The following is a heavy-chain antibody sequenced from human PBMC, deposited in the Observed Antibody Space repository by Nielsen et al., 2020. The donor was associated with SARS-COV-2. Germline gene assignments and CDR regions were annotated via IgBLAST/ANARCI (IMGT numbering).Heavy chain of an antibody. V-gene: IGHV3-23*01. Sequence: GGSLRLSCVASGLPFNTYAMTWVRQPPGKGLEWVSAISGSGGSTYYADSVKGRFTISRDNSKNTLYLQMNSLRAEDTAVYYCARGQGVTIFGPYTHYGMDVWGQGTTVTVSS. D-gene: IGHD3-3*01. J-gene: IGHJ6*02. CDR2: ISGSGGST. CDR3: ARGQGVTIFGPYTHYGMDV. CDR1: GLPFNTYA.